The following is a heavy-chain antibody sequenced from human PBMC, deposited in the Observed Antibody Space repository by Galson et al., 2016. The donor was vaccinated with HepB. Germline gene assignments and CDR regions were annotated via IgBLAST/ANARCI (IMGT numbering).Heavy chain of an antibody. Sequence: SLRLSCAASGFAFSRFAMHWVRQAPGKGLEWVALISYDGSNTYYPDSVKGRFTISRDNSKNTLFLQMDRLRADDTAVYFCAREFGPGWSYLDYWGQGSLVTVSS. CDR2: ISYDGSNT. V-gene: IGHV3-30-3*01. J-gene: IGHJ4*02. D-gene: IGHD2-15*01. CDR3: AREFGPGWSYLDY. CDR1: GFAFSRFA.